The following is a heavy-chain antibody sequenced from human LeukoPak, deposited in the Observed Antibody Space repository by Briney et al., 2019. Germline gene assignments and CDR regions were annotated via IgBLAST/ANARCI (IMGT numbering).Heavy chain of an antibody. D-gene: IGHD1-1*01. J-gene: IGHJ6*03. CDR3: ASGGRNGLYYYYYTDV. CDR2: FDPEDGET. CDR1: GYTLTELS. Sequence: ASVKVSCKVSGYTLTELSMHWVRQAPGKGLEWMGGFDPEDGETIYAQKFQGRVTMTEDTSTDTAYMELSSLRSEDTAVYYCASGGRNGLYYYYYTDVWGKGTTVTVSS. V-gene: IGHV1-24*01.